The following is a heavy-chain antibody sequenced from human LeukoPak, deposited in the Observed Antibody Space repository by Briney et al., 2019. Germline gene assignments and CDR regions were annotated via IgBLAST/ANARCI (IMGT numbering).Heavy chain of an antibody. V-gene: IGHV4-39*07. CDR3: AREAIQLWPRADAFDI. J-gene: IGHJ3*02. CDR2: IYYSGSA. D-gene: IGHD5-18*01. CDR1: GGPIRRSSYY. Sequence: PSETLSLTCTVSGGPIRRSSYYWSWIRQPPGKGLEWIGTIYYSGSAYYTPSLKSRVTISVDTSKNQFSLKLSSVTAADTAVYYCAREAIQLWPRADAFDIWGQGTMVTVSS.